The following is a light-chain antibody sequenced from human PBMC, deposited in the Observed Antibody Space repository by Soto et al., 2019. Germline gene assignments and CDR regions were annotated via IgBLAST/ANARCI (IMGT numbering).Light chain of an antibody. J-gene: IGLJ1*01. CDR1: SSDVGTYNY. V-gene: IGLV2-14*01. Sequence: QSALTQPASVSGAPGQSITISCTGTSSDVGTYNYVSWYLQHPGNAPKLIIYQVTNRPSGVSNRFSGSKSGNTASLTISGLQAEYESYFYCSSYTSSSSPYVFGTGTKVTVL. CDR3: SSYTSSSSPYV. CDR2: QVT.